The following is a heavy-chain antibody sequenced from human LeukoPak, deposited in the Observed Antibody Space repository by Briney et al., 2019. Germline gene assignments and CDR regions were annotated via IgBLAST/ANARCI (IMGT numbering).Heavy chain of an antibody. J-gene: IGHJ4*02. Sequence: PGGSLRLSCAASGFTFSSYAMSWVRQAPEKGLEWVSTISGSGCGTYYADSVKGRFTISRDDSKNTLYLQMNSLRAEDTAVYYCAKDLGRYRNNYFDYWGQGTLVTVSS. CDR1: GFTFSSYA. V-gene: IGHV3-23*01. CDR2: ISGSGCGT. D-gene: IGHD1-26*01. CDR3: AKDLGRYRNNYFDY.